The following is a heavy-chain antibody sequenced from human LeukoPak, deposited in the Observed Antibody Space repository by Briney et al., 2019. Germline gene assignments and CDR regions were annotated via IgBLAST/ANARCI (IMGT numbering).Heavy chain of an antibody. V-gene: IGHV3-7*01. CDR2: IYQDGSER. D-gene: IGHD1-26*01. Sequence: GSLRLPCAASGFSFSNYSMSWVRQAPAKGLEWVAIIYQDGSERFYVDSLKGRFTISRDNAKNSVYLQVNSLRAEDTAVYYCARDILRVGATLYFDYWGQGTLVTVSS. J-gene: IGHJ4*02. CDR3: ARDILRVGATLYFDY. CDR1: GFSFSNYS.